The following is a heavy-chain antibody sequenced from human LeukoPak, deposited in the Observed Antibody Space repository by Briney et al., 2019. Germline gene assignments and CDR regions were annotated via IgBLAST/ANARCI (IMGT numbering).Heavy chain of an antibody. Sequence: GGSLRLSCAASGFTFSSYAMHWVRQAPGKGLEWVAVISYDGSNKYYADSVKGRFTISRDNSKNTLYLQMNSLRAEDTAVYYCARPLGIRKGGFDYWGQGTLVTVSS. J-gene: IGHJ4*02. V-gene: IGHV3-30-3*01. CDR1: GFTFSSYA. CDR2: ISYDGSNK. CDR3: ARPLGIRKGGFDY. D-gene: IGHD7-27*01.